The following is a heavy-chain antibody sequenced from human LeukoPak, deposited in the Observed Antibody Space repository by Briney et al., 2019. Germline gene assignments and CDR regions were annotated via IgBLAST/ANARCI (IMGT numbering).Heavy chain of an antibody. CDR1: GFPFTHHG. CDR3: ARDPTNTSGRYAYFDY. V-gene: IGHV1-18*01. J-gene: IGHJ4*02. Sequence: ASVKVSCKASGFPFTHHGITWVRQAPGQGLEWMGWISGYNGDTNYAQKFQGRVTLTTDTSTNTAYMELRSLRSDDTAVYYCARDPTNTSGRYAYFDYWGQGTLVTVSS. CDR2: ISGYNGDT. D-gene: IGHD6-19*01.